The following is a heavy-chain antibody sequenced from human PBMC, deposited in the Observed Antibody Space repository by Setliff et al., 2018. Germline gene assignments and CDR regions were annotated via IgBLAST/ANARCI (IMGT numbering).Heavy chain of an antibody. D-gene: IGHD6-13*01. Sequence: SGPTLVNPTQTLTLTCTFSGFSLSTSGVGVGWIRQPPGKALEWLALIYWDDDKRYSPSLKSRLTITKDTSKNQVVLTMTNMDPVDTATYYCALRLPKISAGGTAAFDIWGQGTMVTVSS. CDR3: ALRLPKISAGGTAAFDI. CDR2: IYWDDDK. V-gene: IGHV2-5*02. J-gene: IGHJ3*02. CDR1: GFSLSTSGVG.